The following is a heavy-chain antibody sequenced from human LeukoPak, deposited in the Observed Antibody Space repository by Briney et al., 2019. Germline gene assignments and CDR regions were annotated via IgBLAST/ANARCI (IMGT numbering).Heavy chain of an antibody. V-gene: IGHV4-59*01. J-gene: IGHJ3*02. Sequence: KPSETLSLTCTVSGGSISSYYWSWIRQPPGKGLEWIGYIYYSGSTNYNPSFKSRVTISVDTSKNQFSLKLSSVTAADTAVYYCARDLISGAFDIWGQGTMVTVSS. CDR1: GGSISSYY. CDR2: IYYSGST. D-gene: IGHD6-19*01. CDR3: ARDLISGAFDI.